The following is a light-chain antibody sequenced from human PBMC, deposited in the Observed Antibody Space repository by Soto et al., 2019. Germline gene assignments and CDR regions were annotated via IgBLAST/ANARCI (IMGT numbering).Light chain of an antibody. CDR2: EVT. CDR1: SGDVGGYNF. Sequence: QSALTQPASVSGSPGQSITISCTGTSGDVGGYNFVSWYQQHPGEGPKLIIYEVTNRPSGVSDRFSGSKSGYTASLTISGLQADDEGDYYCISYSSKSTPVFGGGTKVTVL. J-gene: IGLJ3*02. CDR3: ISYSSKSTPV. V-gene: IGLV2-14*01.